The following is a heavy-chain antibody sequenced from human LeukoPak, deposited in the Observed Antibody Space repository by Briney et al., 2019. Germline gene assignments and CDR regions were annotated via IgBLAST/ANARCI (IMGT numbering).Heavy chain of an antibody. D-gene: IGHD6-13*01. CDR1: GFTFSSYA. V-gene: IGHV3-30*04. CDR3: ARGAYSSSWLNFDY. CDR2: ISYDGSDK. J-gene: IGHJ4*02. Sequence: SGGSLRLSCAPSGFTFSSYAMHWVRQAPGKGLEWVALISYDGSDKYYADSVKGRFTISRDNSKNTLYLQMNSLRAEDTAVYYCARGAYSSSWLNFDYWGQGTLVTVSS.